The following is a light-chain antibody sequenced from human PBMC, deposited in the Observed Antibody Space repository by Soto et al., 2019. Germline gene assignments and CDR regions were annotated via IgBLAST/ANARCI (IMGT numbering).Light chain of an antibody. CDR1: SSDVGGYNY. CDR2: EVS. CDR3: CSYTSSTTYV. V-gene: IGLV2-14*01. Sequence: QSVLTQPASVSGSRGQSITISWTGTSSDVGGYNYVSWYQQHPGKAPKLMIYEVSNRPSGLSNRFSGSKSGNTASLTISGLQAEDEADYYCCSYTSSTTYVFGTGTKVTVL. J-gene: IGLJ1*01.